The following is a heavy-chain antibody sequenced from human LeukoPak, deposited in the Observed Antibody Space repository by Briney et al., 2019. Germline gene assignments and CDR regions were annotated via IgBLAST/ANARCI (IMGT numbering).Heavy chain of an antibody. D-gene: IGHD3-10*01. CDR1: GGSISSGSYY. CDR3: ARESLGFGELSPHTFDY. V-gene: IGHV4-61*02. CDR2: IYTSGST. Sequence: PSETLSLTCTVSGGSISSGSYYWSWIRQPAGKGLEWIGRIYTSGSTNYNPSLKSRVTISVDTSKNQFSLKLSSVTAADTAVYDCARESLGFGELSPHTFDYWGQGTLVTVSS. J-gene: IGHJ4*02.